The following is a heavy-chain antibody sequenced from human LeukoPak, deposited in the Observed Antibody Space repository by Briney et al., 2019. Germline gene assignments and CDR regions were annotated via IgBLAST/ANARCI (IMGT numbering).Heavy chain of an antibody. CDR2: IIPIFGIA. CDR3: ARGAPPYYDIPQGMDV. Sequence: ASVKVSCKASGGTFSSYAICWVRQAPGQGLEWMGRIIPIFGIANYAQKFQGRVTITADKSTSTAYMELSSLRSEDTAVYYCARGAPPYYDIPQGMDVWGQGITVTVSS. V-gene: IGHV1-69*04. J-gene: IGHJ6*02. D-gene: IGHD3-9*01. CDR1: GGTFSSYA.